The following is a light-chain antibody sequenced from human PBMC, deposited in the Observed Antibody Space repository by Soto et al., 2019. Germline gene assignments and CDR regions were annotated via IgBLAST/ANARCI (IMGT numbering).Light chain of an antibody. CDR2: SNN. V-gene: IGLV1-44*01. CDR3: AAWDDSLNGRV. J-gene: IGLJ2*01. CDR1: SSNIGSNT. Sequence: QSVLTQPPSASGTPGQRVTISCSGSSSNIGSNTVNWYQQLPGTAPKLLIYSNNQRPSGVPDRFSGSKSGTSASLAISGLQSEDEADYYRAAWDDSLNGRVFGGGTKLIVL.